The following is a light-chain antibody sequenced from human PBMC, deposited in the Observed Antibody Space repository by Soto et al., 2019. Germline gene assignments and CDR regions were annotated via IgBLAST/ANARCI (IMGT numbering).Light chain of an antibody. V-gene: IGKV3-11*01. Sequence: IVLTQSPATLSLSPGERATLSCRARQTVSTYLSWYQHKPGQAPRLLIYGASKRATGIPARFSGSGSGTDFTLTISSPEPEDSAVYYCHQRYNWLTFGGGTKVEIK. CDR1: QTVSTY. CDR3: HQRYNWLT. J-gene: IGKJ4*01. CDR2: GAS.